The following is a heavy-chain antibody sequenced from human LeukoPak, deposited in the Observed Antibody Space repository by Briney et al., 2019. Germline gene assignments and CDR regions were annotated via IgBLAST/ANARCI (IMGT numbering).Heavy chain of an antibody. V-gene: IGHV3-30-3*01. CDR2: ISYDESNK. D-gene: IGHD6-19*01. J-gene: IGHJ4*02. CDR3: ARDLLAVAGYFDY. CDR1: GFTFSSYP. Sequence: PGWSLTLSCAASGFTFSSYPMHWVRQAPAKGLEGVAVISYDESNKYYADSVKGRFTISRDNSKNTLYLQMNSLRAEDTAAYYCARDLLAVAGYFDYWGQGTLVTVSS.